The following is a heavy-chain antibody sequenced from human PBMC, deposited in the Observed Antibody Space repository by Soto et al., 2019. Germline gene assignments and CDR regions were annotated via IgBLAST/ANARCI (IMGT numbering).Heavy chain of an antibody. J-gene: IGHJ4*02. CDR2: ISSSSSYT. Sequence: LRLSCAASGFTFSDYYMSWIRQAPGKGLEWVSYISSSSSYTNYADSVKGRFTISRDNAKNSLYLQMNSLRAEDTAVYYCARAYDFWAPFDYWGQGTLVTVSS. CDR1: GFTFSDYY. CDR3: ARAYDFWAPFDY. V-gene: IGHV3-11*06. D-gene: IGHD3-3*01.